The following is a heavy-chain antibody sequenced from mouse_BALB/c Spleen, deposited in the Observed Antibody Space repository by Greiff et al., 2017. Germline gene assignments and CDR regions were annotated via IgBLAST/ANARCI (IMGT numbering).Heavy chain of an antibody. J-gene: IGHJ4*01. D-gene: IGHD1-2*01. Sequence: VKLMESGPELVKPGASVRISCKASGYTFTSYYLHWVKQRPGQGLEWIGWIYPGNVNTKYNEKFKGKATLTADKSSSTAYMQLSSLTSEDSAVYFCASRGFTAPMDYWGQGTSVTVSS. CDR2: IYPGNVNT. CDR3: ASRGFTAPMDY. CDR1: GYTFTSYY. V-gene: IGHV1S56*01.